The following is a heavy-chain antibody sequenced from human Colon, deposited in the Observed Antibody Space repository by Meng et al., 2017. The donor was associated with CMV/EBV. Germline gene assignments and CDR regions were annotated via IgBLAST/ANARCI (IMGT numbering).Heavy chain of an antibody. CDR1: GFTFSNAW. J-gene: IGHJ6*02. V-gene: IGHV3-15*01. CDR2: IKSKTDGGTT. D-gene: IGHD4-17*01. CDR3: TTDSGARGSGLPNTVTGVLGYYYYYYGMDV. Sequence: GGPLRLSCAASGFTFSNAWMSWVRQAPGKGLEWVGRIKSKTDGGTTDYAAPVKGRFTISRDDSKNTLYLQMNSLKTEDTAVYYCTTDSGARGSGLPNTVTGVLGYYYYYYGMDVWGQGTTVTVSS.